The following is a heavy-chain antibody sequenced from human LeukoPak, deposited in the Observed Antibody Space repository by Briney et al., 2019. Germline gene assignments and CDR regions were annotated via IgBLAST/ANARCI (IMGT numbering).Heavy chain of an antibody. J-gene: IGHJ6*02. CDR2: INHSGST. CDR3: ARYSSGNPEWTEGSDYYYYGMDV. D-gene: IGHD6-19*01. V-gene: IGHV4-34*01. CDR1: GGSFSGYY. Sequence: SETLSLTCAVYGGSFSGYYWSWIRQPPGKGLEWIGEINHSGSTNYNPSLKSRVTISVDTSKDQFSLKLSSVTAADTAVYYCARYSSGNPEWTEGSDYYYYGMDVWGQGTTVTVSS.